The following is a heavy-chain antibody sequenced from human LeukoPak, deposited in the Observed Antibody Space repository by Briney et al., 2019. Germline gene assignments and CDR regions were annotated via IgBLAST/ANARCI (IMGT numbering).Heavy chain of an antibody. D-gene: IGHD3-9*01. Sequence: GGSLRLSCAASGFTFSSYVMHWVRQAPGKGLVWVARLGSDESFTSYADSVKGRFTISRDNAKNTLYLQMNSLRAEDTAVYYCARDLNWLLFDYWGQGTLVTVSS. V-gene: IGHV3-74*01. J-gene: IGHJ4*02. CDR1: GFTFSSYV. CDR2: LGSDESFT. CDR3: ARDLNWLLFDY.